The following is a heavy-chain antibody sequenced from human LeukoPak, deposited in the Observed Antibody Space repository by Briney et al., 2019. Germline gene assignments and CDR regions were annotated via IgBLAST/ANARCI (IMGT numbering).Heavy chain of an antibody. CDR2: IYYSGST. Sequence: SETLSLTCTVSGGSISSYYWSWIRQPPGKGLEWIGYIYYSGSTNYNPSLKSRVTISVDTSKNQFSLKLSSVTAADTAVYYCASTTTVVKAIDYWGQGTLVTVSS. CDR1: GGSISSYY. CDR3: ASTTTVVKAIDY. J-gene: IGHJ4*02. V-gene: IGHV4-59*01. D-gene: IGHD4-23*01.